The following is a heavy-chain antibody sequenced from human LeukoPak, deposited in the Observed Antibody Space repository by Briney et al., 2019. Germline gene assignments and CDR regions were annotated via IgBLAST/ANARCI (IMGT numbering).Heavy chain of an antibody. J-gene: IGHJ4*02. D-gene: IGHD3-10*01. CDR1: GFTFSSYA. CDR3: AKDMYYGSGSNFDY. V-gene: IGHV3-23*01. Sequence: GGSLRLSCAASGFTFSSYAMSWVRQAPGKGLEWVSGISGRGGSTDYAGSVKGRFTISRDNSKNTLYLQMSSLRAEDTAVYYCAKDMYYGSGSNFDYWGQGTLVTVSS. CDR2: ISGRGGST.